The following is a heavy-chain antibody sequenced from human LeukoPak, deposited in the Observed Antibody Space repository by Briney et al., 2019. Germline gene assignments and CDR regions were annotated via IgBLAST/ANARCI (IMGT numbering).Heavy chain of an antibody. V-gene: IGHV3-21*01. D-gene: IGHD6-19*01. CDR2: ISYSSANI. J-gene: IGHJ4*02. Sequence: GGSLRLSCAASGFTFSSYNMNWVRQAPGKGLEWVSSISYSSANIYYADSVKGRFTISRDNSKNTLFMQMNSLRAEDTAVYYCAKDKSIAVAGTNDYFDYWGQGTLVTVSS. CDR1: GFTFSSYN. CDR3: AKDKSIAVAGTNDYFDY.